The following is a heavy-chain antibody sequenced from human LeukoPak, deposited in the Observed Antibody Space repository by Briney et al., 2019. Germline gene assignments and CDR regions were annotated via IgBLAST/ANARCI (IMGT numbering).Heavy chain of an antibody. D-gene: IGHD2-15*01. CDR3: AKGPWVPCSGGSCYPDAFGI. V-gene: IGHV3-30*02. J-gene: IGHJ3*02. CDR2: IRYDGSNK. Sequence: GGSLRLSCAASGFTFSSYGMHWVRQAPGKGLEWVAFIRYDGSNKYYADSVKGRFTISRDNSKNTLYLQMNSLRAEDTAVYYCAKGPWVPCSGGSCYPDAFGIWGQGTMVTVSS. CDR1: GFTFSSYG.